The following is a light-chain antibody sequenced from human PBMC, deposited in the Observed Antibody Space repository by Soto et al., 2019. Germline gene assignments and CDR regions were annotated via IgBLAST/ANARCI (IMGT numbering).Light chain of an antibody. CDR2: AAS. CDR1: QGISIN. J-gene: IGKJ1*01. Sequence: DIQMTQSPSSLSASVGDRVTISCRASQGISINLAWYQQKPGKVPKLLISAASTLQSGVPSRFSGSGSGTDFTLTISSLQPEDVATYYCQKYSSALGTFGQGTKVEIK. CDR3: QKYSSALGT. V-gene: IGKV1-27*01.